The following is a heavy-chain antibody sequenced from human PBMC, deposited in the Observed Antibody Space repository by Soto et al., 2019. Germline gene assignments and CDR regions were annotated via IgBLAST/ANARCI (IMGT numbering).Heavy chain of an antibody. Sequence: PGGSLRLSCAASGFTFSDYYMSWIRQAPGKGLEWVSYISSSGSAIYYADSVKGRFTISRDNAKNSLYLEMNSLRAEDTAVYYCARAQNGIFGPTSGGLYWGQGTLVTVSS. CDR1: GFTFSDYY. CDR3: ARAQNGIFGPTSGGLY. J-gene: IGHJ4*02. V-gene: IGHV3-11*01. CDR2: ISSSGSAI. D-gene: IGHD3-3*02.